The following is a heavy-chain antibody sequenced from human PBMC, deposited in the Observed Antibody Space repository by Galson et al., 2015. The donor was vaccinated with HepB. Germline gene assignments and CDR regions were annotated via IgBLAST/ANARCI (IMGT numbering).Heavy chain of an antibody. V-gene: IGHV3-15*01. D-gene: IGHD2-15*01. CDR3: AKDRGIEGAGYCNGGTCYSNWFDP. Sequence: SLRLSCAASGFTFSNAWMSWVRQAPGKGLEWVGRIKSKTDGGTTDYAAPVKGRFTISRDDSKNTLYLQMNSLKTEDTAVYYCAKDRGIEGAGYCNGGTCYSNWFDPWGQGTLVTVSS. CDR2: IKSKTDGGTT. CDR1: GFTFSNAW. J-gene: IGHJ5*02.